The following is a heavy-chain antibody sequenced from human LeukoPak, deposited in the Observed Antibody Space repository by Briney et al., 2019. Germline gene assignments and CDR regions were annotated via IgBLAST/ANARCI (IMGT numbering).Heavy chain of an antibody. D-gene: IGHD3-3*01. V-gene: IGHV4-34*01. CDR2: INHSGST. J-gene: IGHJ6*02. Sequence: PETLSLTCAVYGGSFSGYYWSWIRQPPGKGLEWIGEINHSGSTNYNPSLKSRVTISVDTSKNQFSLKLSSVTAADTAVYYCARGRAPWSGKYPLIGMDVWGQGTTVTVSS. CDR1: GGSFSGYY. CDR3: ARGRAPWSGKYPLIGMDV.